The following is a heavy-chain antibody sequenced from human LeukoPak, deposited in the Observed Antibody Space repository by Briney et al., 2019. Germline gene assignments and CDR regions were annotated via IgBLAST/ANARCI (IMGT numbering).Heavy chain of an antibody. V-gene: IGHV3-48*03. D-gene: IGHD3-10*01. J-gene: IGHJ5*02. Sequence: GGSLRLSCAASGFTFSSYEMNWVRQAPGKGLEWVSYISSSGSTIYYADSVKGRFTISRDNAKNSLYLQMNSLRAEDTAIYYCAKDLLRDRWFGESWGQGTLVTVSS. CDR2: ISSSGSTI. CDR3: AKDLLRDRWFGES. CDR1: GFTFSSYE.